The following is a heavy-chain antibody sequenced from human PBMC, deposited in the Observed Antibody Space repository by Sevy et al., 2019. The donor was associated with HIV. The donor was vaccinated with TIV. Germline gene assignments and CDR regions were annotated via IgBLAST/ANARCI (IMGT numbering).Heavy chain of an antibody. Sequence: GGSLRLSCAASGFTFNRYWMSWVRQAPGKGLEWMANIKQDGSEKYYVDSVKGRFTISRYNAKNSLYLQMNSLRAVDTAVYYCARERGGGTDAFDIWGQGTMVTVSS. D-gene: IGHD3-16*01. J-gene: IGHJ3*02. CDR3: ARERGGGTDAFDI. CDR2: IKQDGSEK. CDR1: GFTFNRYW. V-gene: IGHV3-7*01.